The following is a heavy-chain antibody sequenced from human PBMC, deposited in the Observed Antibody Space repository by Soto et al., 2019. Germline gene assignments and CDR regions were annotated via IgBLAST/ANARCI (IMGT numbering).Heavy chain of an antibody. CDR2: IYYSGST. D-gene: IGHD3-10*01. J-gene: IGHJ4*02. CDR1: GGSISSYY. CDR3: GGGGNSMVRGVIYDY. Sequence: SETLSLTCTVSGGSISSYYWSWIRQPPGKGLEWIGYIYYSGSTNYNPSLKSRVTISVDTSKNQSSLKLSSVTAADTAVYYCGGGGNSMVRGVIYDYWGQGTLVTVSS. V-gene: IGHV4-59*01.